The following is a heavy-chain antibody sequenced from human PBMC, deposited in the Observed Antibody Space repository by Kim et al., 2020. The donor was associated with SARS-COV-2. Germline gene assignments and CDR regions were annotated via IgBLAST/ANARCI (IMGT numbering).Heavy chain of an antibody. Sequence: ASVKVSCKASGYTFTSYGISWVRQAPGQGLEWMGWISAYNGNTNYAQKLQGRVTMTTDTSTSTAYMELRSLRSDDTAVYYCAREGPDCSSTSCYLYWGQGTLVTVSS. CDR2: ISAYNGNT. D-gene: IGHD2-2*01. CDR1: GYTFTSYG. CDR3: AREGPDCSSTSCYLY. J-gene: IGHJ4*02. V-gene: IGHV1-18*01.